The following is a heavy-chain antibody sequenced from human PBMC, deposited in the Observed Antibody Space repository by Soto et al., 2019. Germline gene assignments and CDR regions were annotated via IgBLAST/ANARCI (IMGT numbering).Heavy chain of an antibody. V-gene: IGHV4-30-4*01. CDR2: IYYTGST. Sequence: PSETLSLTCTVSGGSISSDDYYWSWIRQPPGKGLEWIGYIYYTGSTYYNPSLKSRVTMSVDTSKNQFSMKLSSVTAADTAVYFCARDRPTEKWFDPWGQGTLVTVS. CDR1: GGSISSDDYY. D-gene: IGHD4-4*01. J-gene: IGHJ5*02. CDR3: ARDRPTEKWFDP.